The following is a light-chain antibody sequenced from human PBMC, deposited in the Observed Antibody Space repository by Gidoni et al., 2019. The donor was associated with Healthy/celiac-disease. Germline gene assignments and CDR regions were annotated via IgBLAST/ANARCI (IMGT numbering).Light chain of an antibody. CDR1: SSDVGGYHY. Sequence: QSALTQPASVSGSPGQSITISCTGTSSDVGGYHYVSWYQQHPSKAPKLMIYAVSNRPSGVSNRFSGSKSGNTASLTISGLQAEDEADYYCSSYTSSSTYVFGTGTKVTVL. V-gene: IGLV2-14*01. CDR3: SSYTSSSTYV. CDR2: AVS. J-gene: IGLJ1*01.